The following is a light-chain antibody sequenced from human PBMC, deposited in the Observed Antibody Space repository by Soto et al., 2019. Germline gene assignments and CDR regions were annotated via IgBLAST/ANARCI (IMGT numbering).Light chain of an antibody. CDR3: QQYNNWPPLT. CDR1: QSVLYSSNNKNY. CDR2: WAS. Sequence: DIVMTQSPDSLAVSLVERATIHCKSIQSVLYSSNNKNYLVWYQQKPGQPPKLLISWASTRESGVPDRFSGSGSGTDFTLTTSSLQSEDFAVYYCQQYNNWPPLTFGGGTKVDIK. J-gene: IGKJ4*01. V-gene: IGKV4-1*01.